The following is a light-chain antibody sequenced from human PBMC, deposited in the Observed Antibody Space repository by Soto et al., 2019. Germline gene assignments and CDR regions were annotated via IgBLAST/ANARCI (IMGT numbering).Light chain of an antibody. CDR3: ISYTGSSTSYV. J-gene: IGLJ1*01. CDR1: GSDIGSYNY. CDR2: GVS. V-gene: IGLV2-14*01. Sequence: QSALTQPASVSGSPGQSITISCSGTGSDIGSYNYVAWYQQFPGKTPKILIYGVSNRPSGVSSRFSGSKSGNTASLTISGLQAEDEADYYCISYTGSSTSYVFGSGTKVTVL.